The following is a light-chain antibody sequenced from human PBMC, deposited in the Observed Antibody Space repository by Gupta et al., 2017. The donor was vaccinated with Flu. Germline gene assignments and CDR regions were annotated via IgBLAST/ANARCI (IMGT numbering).Light chain of an antibody. CDR2: SNN. J-gene: IGLJ2*01. V-gene: IGLV1-44*01. CDR3: AEWDDSLNGLV. Sequence: QSVLTQPPSASGTPGQRVTISCSGSSSNIGSNTVNWYQQLPGTAPKLLIYSNNQRPSGVPDRFAGYTAGTSASLDISGLQSEDEADYYGAEWDDSLNGLVFGGGTKLTVL. CDR1: SSNIGSNT.